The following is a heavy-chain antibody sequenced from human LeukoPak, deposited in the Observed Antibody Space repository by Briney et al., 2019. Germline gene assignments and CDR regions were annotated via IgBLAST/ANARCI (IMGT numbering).Heavy chain of an antibody. CDR3: AKGIQWELPLEY. CDR2: ISGSGGST. Sequence: GGSLRLPCAASGFTFSSYAMSWVRQAPGKGLEWVSTISGSGGSTYYADSVKGRFTISRDNSKNTLYLQMNSLRAEDTAVYYCAKGIQWELPLEYWGQGTLVTVSS. V-gene: IGHV3-23*01. D-gene: IGHD1-26*01. J-gene: IGHJ4*02. CDR1: GFTFSSYA.